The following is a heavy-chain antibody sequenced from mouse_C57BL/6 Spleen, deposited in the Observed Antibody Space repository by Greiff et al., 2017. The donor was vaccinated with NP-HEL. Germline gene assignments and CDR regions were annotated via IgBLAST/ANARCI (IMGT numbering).Heavy chain of an antibody. V-gene: IGHV5-9-1*02. CDR3: TRDITTVVVYVLYAMDY. Sequence: EVKLVESGEGLVKPGGSLKLSCAASGFTFSSYAMSWVRQTPEKRLEWVAYISSGGDYIYYADTVKGRFTISRDNARNTLYLQMSSLKSEDTAMYYCTRDITTVVVYVLYAMDYWGQGTSVTVSS. CDR2: ISSGGDYI. J-gene: IGHJ4*01. CDR1: GFTFSSYA. D-gene: IGHD1-1*01.